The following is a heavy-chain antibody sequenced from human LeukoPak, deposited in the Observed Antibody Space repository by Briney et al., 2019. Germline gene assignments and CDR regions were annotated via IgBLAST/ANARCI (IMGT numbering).Heavy chain of an antibody. CDR2: IFWNGDKT. CDR3: ARVRASGPFAPLDT. D-gene: IGHD1-26*01. Sequence: RPGGSLRLSCAASGFRFSDFAMSWVRQPPGKGLEWVAGIFWNGDKTTYGESVKGRVAISRDNTKRSLFQQLESLGVEDTAVYYCARVRASGPFAPLDTWGQGTLVTVAS. V-gene: IGHV3-20*04. CDR1: GFRFSDFA. J-gene: IGHJ5*02.